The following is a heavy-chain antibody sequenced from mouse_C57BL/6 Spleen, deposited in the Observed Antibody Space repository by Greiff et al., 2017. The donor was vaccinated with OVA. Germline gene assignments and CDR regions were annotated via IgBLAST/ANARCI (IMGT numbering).Heavy chain of an antibody. J-gene: IGHJ2*01. CDR2: ISDGGSYT. D-gene: IGHD4-1*01. V-gene: IGHV5-4*01. CDR3: ARELTGYYFDY. Sequence: EVQGVESGGGLVKPGGSLKLSCAASGFTFSSYAMSWVRQTPEKRLEWVATISDGGSYTYYPDNVKGRFTISRDNAKNNLYLQMSHLKSEDTAMYYCARELTGYYFDYWGQGTTLTVSS. CDR1: GFTFSSYA.